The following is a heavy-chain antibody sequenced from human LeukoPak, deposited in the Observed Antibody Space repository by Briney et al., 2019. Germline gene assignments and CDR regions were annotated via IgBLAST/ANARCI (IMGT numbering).Heavy chain of an antibody. J-gene: IGHJ6*03. Sequence: SETLSLTCTVSGGSISSGTYDWGWIRQSPGKGLEWIGSIYHSGSTDYNPSFKSRVTMSVDTSKNQFSLKLSSLTAADTAVYYCARDRKYCYPMDVWGKGTTVTVSS. CDR2: IYHSGST. CDR3: ARDRKYCYPMDV. CDR1: GGSISSGTYD. V-gene: IGHV4-39*07.